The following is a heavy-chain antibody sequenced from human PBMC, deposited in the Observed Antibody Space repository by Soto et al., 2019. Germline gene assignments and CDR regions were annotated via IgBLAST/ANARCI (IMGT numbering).Heavy chain of an antibody. J-gene: IGHJ4*02. Sequence: SGGSLRLSCAASGFTFSSYAMSWVRQAPGKGLEWVSAISGSGGSTYYADSVKGRFTISRDNSKNTLYLQMNSLRAEDTAVYYCAKGVTMIVVVDYWGQGTLVTVSS. CDR2: ISGSGGST. CDR1: GFTFSSYA. V-gene: IGHV3-23*01. D-gene: IGHD3-22*01. CDR3: AKGVTMIVVVDY.